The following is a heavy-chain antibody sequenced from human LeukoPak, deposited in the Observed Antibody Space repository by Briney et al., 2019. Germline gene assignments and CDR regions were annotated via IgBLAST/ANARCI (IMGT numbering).Heavy chain of an antibody. CDR1: GFTFSSYW. V-gene: IGHV3-74*01. CDR2: IDTGGSST. J-gene: IGHJ4*02. CDR3: ILAAAGTEFNS. D-gene: IGHD6-13*01. Sequence: PGGSLRLSCAASGFTFSSYWMHWVRHAPGKGMVWVSSIDTGGSSTNYADSVKGRFTISRDNGKNTLYVQMNSLRAEYTALYYCILAAAGTEFNSWGQGTLVTVSS.